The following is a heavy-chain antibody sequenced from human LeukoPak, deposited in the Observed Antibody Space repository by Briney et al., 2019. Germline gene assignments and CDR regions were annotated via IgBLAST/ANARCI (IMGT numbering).Heavy chain of an antibody. V-gene: IGHV3-48*03. CDR3: AKPGGFGELFLRFDY. CDR1: GFTFGSYE. Sequence: PGGSLRLSCAASGFTFGSYEMNWVRQAPGKGLEWVSYIRGSGGNTYYADSVKGRFTIARDNAKNTLYLQMNSLRAEDTAVYYCAKPGGFGELFLRFDYWGQGTLVTVSS. D-gene: IGHD3-10*01. J-gene: IGHJ4*02. CDR2: IRGSGGNT.